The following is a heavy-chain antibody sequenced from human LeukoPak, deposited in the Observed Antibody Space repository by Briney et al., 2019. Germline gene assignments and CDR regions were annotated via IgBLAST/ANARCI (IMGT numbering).Heavy chain of an antibody. D-gene: IGHD3-10*01. CDR3: AKAAGFMVRGVISDY. J-gene: IGHJ4*02. CDR1: GFTFSNYG. CDR2: ISGSSSST. V-gene: IGHV3-23*01. Sequence: GGSLRLSCAASGFTFSNYGMSWVRQAPGMGREWVSAISGSSSSTYYADSVKGRFTISRDNSKNTLYLQMNSLRAEDTAVYYCAKAAGFMVRGVISDYWGQGTLVTVSS.